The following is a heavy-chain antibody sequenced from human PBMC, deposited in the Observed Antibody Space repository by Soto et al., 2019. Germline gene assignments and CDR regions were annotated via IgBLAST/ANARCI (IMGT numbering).Heavy chain of an antibody. Sequence: ASETLSLTCSVSGGSISSGGYSWIWLLQPPGKGLEWIGYIYYSGSTYYNPSLKSRVTISVDTSKNQFSLKLSSVTAADTAVYYCASTSSVLRYFDWLSPDYYYGMDVWGQGTTVTVSS. J-gene: IGHJ6*02. D-gene: IGHD3-9*01. CDR3: ASTSSVLRYFDWLSPDYYYGMDV. CDR1: GGSISSGGYS. CDR2: IYYSGST. V-gene: IGHV4-31*03.